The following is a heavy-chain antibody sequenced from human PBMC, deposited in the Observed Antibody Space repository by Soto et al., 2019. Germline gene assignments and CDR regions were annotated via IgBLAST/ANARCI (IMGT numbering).Heavy chain of an antibody. D-gene: IGHD3-22*01. CDR2: IYYSGST. J-gene: IGHJ4*02. CDR1: GGSISSSSYY. CDR3: ASYYYDSSGEFDY. Sequence: SETLSLTCTVSGGSISSSSYYWGWIRQPPGKGLEWIGSIYYSGSTYYNPSLKSRVTISVDTSKNQFSLKLSSVTAADTAVYYCASYYYDSSGEFDYWGQRTLVTVSS. V-gene: IGHV4-39*01.